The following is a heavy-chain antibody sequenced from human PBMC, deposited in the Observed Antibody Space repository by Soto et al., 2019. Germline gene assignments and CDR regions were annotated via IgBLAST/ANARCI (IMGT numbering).Heavy chain of an antibody. Sequence: EVQLVESGGGLVKPGGSLRLSCAASGFTFTRYSMNWVRQAPGKGLEWVSSISSTTNYIYYGDSMKGRFTISRDNAKNSRYLEMNRLRAEDTAVYYCARESEDLTSNFDYWEQGTLVTVSS. CDR2: ISSTTNYI. J-gene: IGHJ4*02. V-gene: IGHV3-21*06. CDR1: GFTFTRYS. CDR3: ARESEDLTSNFDY.